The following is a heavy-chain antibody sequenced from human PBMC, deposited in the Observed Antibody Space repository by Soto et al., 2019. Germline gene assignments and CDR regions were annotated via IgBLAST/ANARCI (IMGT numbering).Heavy chain of an antibody. Sequence: QVQLQESGPGLVKPSGTLSLTCAVSGGSISSSHWWSWVRQPPGKGLEWIGEIYHSGTTNYNPSLKSRLNISIDKSKNQISLILSSVTAADTAVYYCASGPDLGLDWGQGTLVTVSS. V-gene: IGHV4-4*02. J-gene: IGHJ4*02. D-gene: IGHD3-16*01. CDR2: IYHSGTT. CDR1: GGSISSSHW. CDR3: ASGPDLGLD.